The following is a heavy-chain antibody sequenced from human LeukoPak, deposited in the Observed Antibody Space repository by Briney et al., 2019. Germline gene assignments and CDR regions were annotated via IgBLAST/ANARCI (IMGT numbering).Heavy chain of an antibody. Sequence: GGSLRLSCAASGFTFSSYNMNWVRQAPGKGLEWVSHISSSGSTIYYADSVKGRFTISRDNSKNKVYLQMHSLRTEDTAVYYCAKDLHYYDSIGFFDSWGQGTLVTVSS. CDR2: ISSSGSTI. J-gene: IGHJ4*02. CDR1: GFTFSSYN. V-gene: IGHV3-48*01. D-gene: IGHD3-22*01. CDR3: AKDLHYYDSIGFFDS.